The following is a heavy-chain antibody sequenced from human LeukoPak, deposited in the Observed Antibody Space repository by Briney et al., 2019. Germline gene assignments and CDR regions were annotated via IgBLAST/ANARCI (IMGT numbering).Heavy chain of an antibody. J-gene: IGHJ5*02. Sequence: PSETLFLTCNVSGYSISSGYYWGWIRQPPGKGLEWIGSIYHSGSTYYNPSLKSRVTISVDTSKNQLSLKLSSVTAADTAMYYCAREGTYYYDLGSHYSGYNWFDPWGQGTLVAVSS. D-gene: IGHD3-10*01. CDR2: IYHSGST. CDR1: GYSISSGYY. V-gene: IGHV4-38-2*02. CDR3: AREGTYYYDLGSHYSGYNWFDP.